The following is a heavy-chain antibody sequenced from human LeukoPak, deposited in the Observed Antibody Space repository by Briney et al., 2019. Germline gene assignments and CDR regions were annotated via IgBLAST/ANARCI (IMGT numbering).Heavy chain of an antibody. CDR2: IYYSGST. Sequence: SSETLSLTCTVSGGSISSYYWSWIRQPPGKGLEWIGYIYYSGSTNYNPSLKSRVTISVDTSKNQFSLKLSSVTAADTAVYYCARGWWEPPFDYWGQGTLVTVSS. J-gene: IGHJ4*02. D-gene: IGHD2-15*01. CDR1: GGSISSYY. V-gene: IGHV4-59*01. CDR3: ARGWWEPPFDY.